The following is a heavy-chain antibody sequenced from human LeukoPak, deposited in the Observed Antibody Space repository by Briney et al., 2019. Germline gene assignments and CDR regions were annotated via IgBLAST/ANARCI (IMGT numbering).Heavy chain of an antibody. CDR3: ATGPRGLAARAGAFDI. CDR2: FDPEDGET. CDR1: GYTLTELS. D-gene: IGHD6-6*01. J-gene: IGHJ3*02. V-gene: IGHV1-24*01. Sequence: ASVKVSCKVSGYTLTELSMHWVRQAPGKGLEWMGGFDPEDGETIYAQKFQGRVTMTEDTSTDTAYMELSSLRSEDTAVYYCATGPRGLAARAGAFDIWGQGTMVTVSS.